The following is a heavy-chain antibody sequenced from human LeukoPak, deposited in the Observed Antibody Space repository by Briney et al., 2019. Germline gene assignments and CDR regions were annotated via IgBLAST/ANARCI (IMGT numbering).Heavy chain of an antibody. V-gene: IGHV1-8*01. CDR3: ARDGCSLDSWRDYYNGY. D-gene: IGHD3-3*01. J-gene: IGHJ4*02. Sequence: ASVKVSCKASGYTFTSYDINWVRQATGRGLEWMGWMNPNSGNTGYAQKFQGRVTMTRNTSISTAYMELSRLRSEDTAVYYCARDGCSLDSWRDYYNGYWGQGTLVTVSS. CDR1: GYTFTSYD. CDR2: MNPNSGNT.